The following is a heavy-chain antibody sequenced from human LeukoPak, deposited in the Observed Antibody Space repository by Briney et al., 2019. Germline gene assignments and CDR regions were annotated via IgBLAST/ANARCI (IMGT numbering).Heavy chain of an antibody. Sequence: HGGSLRLSCAASGFTFSSYAMSWVRQAPGEGLEWVSAISGSGGSPYSADSVKGPFTTSRDNSKNTMYLQMYNLRAEDTAVYYCARFSSDYYYYGMDVWGQGTTVTVSS. CDR3: ARFSSDYYYYGMDV. J-gene: IGHJ6*02. V-gene: IGHV3-23*01. D-gene: IGHD6-6*01. CDR2: ISGSGGSP. CDR1: GFTFSSYA.